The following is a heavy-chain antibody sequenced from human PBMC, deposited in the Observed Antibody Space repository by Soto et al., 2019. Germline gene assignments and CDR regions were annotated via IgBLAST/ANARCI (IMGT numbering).Heavy chain of an antibody. J-gene: IGHJ6*02. CDR1: GYTFTSYA. D-gene: IGHD2-2*01. V-gene: IGHV1-3*01. Sequence: ASVKVSCKASGYTFTSYAMHWVRQAPGQRLEWMGWINAGNGNTKYSQKFQGRVTITRDTSASTAYMELSSLRSEDTAVYYCARDRLPGWGYCSSTSCCRKPYGMDVWGQGTTVTVSS. CDR2: INAGNGNT. CDR3: ARDRLPGWGYCSSTSCCRKPYGMDV.